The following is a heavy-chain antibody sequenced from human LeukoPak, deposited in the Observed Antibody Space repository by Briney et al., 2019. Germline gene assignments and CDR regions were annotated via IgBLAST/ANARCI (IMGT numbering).Heavy chain of an antibody. CDR1: GFTFSDCW. Sequence: RGSLRLSCATSGFTFSDCWMSWVRQAPGKGLEWVGRIKRKIDGETTDYGAPVKGRFTISRDDSKNTLSLQMNSLQTEDTAVYYCVAGLGSSELDYWGQGTLVTVSS. V-gene: IGHV3-15*01. CDR3: VAGLGSSELDY. D-gene: IGHD3-9*01. CDR2: IKRKIDGETT. J-gene: IGHJ4*02.